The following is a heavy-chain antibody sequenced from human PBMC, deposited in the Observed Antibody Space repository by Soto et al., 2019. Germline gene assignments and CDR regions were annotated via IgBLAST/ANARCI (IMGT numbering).Heavy chain of an antibody. CDR1: GYTFTSYA. Sequence: GASVKVSCRAFGYTFTSYAMHWVRQAPGQRLEWMGWINPNSGATKYAQKFQGRVTLSRDTSIRTAYMELTGLRSDDTAVYYCARGGGTILAPLPWGQGTQVTVSS. D-gene: IGHD3-3*01. CDR3: ARGGGTILAPLP. CDR2: INPNSGAT. V-gene: IGHV1-2*02. J-gene: IGHJ5*02.